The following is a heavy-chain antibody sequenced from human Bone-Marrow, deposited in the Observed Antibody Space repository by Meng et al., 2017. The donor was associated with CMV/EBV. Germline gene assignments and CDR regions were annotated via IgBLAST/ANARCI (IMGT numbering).Heavy chain of an antibody. J-gene: IGHJ4*02. CDR3: ASGGGGILGIVY. Sequence: SVKVSCKASGGTFSSYAISWVRQAPGQGLEWMGGIIPILGIANYAQKFQGRVTITADKSTSTAYMERSSLRSEDTAVYYCASGGGGILGIVYWGQGTLVTVSS. CDR1: GGTFSSYA. D-gene: IGHD3-16*01. CDR2: IIPILGIA. V-gene: IGHV1-69*10.